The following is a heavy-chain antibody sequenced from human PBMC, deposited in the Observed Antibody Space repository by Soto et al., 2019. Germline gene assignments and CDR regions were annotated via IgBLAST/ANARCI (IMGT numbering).Heavy chain of an antibody. CDR1: GFTFSSYG. CDR3: AKDVRGYSGYDPRGGFDY. Sequence: GGSLRLSCAASGFTFSSYGMHWVRQAPGKGLEWVAVISYDGSNKYYADSVKGRFTISRDNSKNTLYLQMNSLRAEDTAVYYCAKDVRGYSGYDPRGGFDYWGQGTLVTVSS. CDR2: ISYDGSNK. D-gene: IGHD5-12*01. J-gene: IGHJ4*02. V-gene: IGHV3-30*18.